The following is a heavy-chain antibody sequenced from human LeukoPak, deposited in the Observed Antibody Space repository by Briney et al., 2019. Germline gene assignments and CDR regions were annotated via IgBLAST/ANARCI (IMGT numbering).Heavy chain of an antibody. V-gene: IGHV4-31*03. CDR3: ARLGAGPTYYDFWSGYSSFYFDY. CDR2: IYYSGST. CDR1: GGSISSGGYY. J-gene: IGHJ4*02. Sequence: PSETLSLTCTVSGGSISSGGYYWSWIRQHPGKGLEWLGYIYYSGSTYYNPSLKSRVTISVDTSKNQFSLKLSSVTAADTAAYYCARLGAGPTYYDFWSGYSSFYFDYWGQGTLVTVSS. D-gene: IGHD3-3*01.